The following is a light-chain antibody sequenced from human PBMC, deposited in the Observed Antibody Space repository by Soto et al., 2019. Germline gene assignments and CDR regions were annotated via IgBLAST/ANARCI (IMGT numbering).Light chain of an antibody. V-gene: IGLV2-8*01. J-gene: IGLJ1*01. CDR1: SSDVGAYNY. Sequence: QSALTQPPSASGSPGQSVTISCTGTSSDVGAYNYVSWYQQHPGKAPKLMIYEVSQRPSGVPDRFSGSKSGNTASLTVSGLQAEDAADYYCSSYAGNNYFVFGPGTKLTVL. CDR3: SSYAGNNYFV. CDR2: EVS.